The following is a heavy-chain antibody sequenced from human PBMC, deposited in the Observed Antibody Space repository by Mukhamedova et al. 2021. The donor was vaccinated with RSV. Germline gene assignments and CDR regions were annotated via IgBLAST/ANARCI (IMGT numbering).Heavy chain of an antibody. J-gene: IGHJ4*02. D-gene: IGHD6-6*01. V-gene: IGHV1-46*01. CDR3: ARGRYSSSLGFDY. CDR2: INPSGGST. Sequence: VRQAPGQGLEWMGIINPSGGSTSYAQKFQGRVTMTRDTSKSTVYMELSSLRSEDTAVYYCARGRYSSSLGFDYWGQGTLVTVSS.